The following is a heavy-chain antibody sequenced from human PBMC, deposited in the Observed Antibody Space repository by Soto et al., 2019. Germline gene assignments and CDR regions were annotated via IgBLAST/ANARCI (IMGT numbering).Heavy chain of an antibody. CDR3: AGYGDYEGGDI. Sequence: PSETLSLTCTVSGCNISSGGYYWSWIRQHPGKGLEWIGYIYYSGSTYYNPSLKSRVTISVDTSKNQFSLKLSSVTAADTAVYYCAGYGDYEGGDIWGQGTMVTVSS. D-gene: IGHD4-17*01. CDR2: IYYSGST. J-gene: IGHJ3*02. CDR1: GCNISSGGYY. V-gene: IGHV4-31*03.